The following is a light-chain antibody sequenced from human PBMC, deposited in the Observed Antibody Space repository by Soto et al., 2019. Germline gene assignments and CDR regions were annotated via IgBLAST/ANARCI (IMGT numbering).Light chain of an antibody. CDR1: QTIISN. V-gene: IGKV3-15*01. J-gene: IGKJ3*01. Sequence: DIVMTQSPATLSVSPGERATLSCRANQTIISNLAWYQQKPGQTPRLLIYGASTRAAGIPARFSGSGSGTDFTLTITSLQSEDFAVYYCQKYKNWPPFTFGPGTKVDIK. CDR2: GAS. CDR3: QKYKNWPPFT.